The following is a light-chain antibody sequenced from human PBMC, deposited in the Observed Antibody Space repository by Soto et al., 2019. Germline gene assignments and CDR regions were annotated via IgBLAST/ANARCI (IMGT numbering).Light chain of an antibody. J-gene: IGKJ1*01. Sequence: VLTHSPATLSLSPGESATLSFRASHSVXSTFAWYQQKPGQGPRVTTVSTSTMATGVPARFSGSGSGTEFTLTITSLQSYDFAVYYCQHYNNWPWTFGQGTKVDIK. V-gene: IGKV3-15*01. CDR3: QHYNNWPWT. CDR1: HSVXST. CDR2: STS.